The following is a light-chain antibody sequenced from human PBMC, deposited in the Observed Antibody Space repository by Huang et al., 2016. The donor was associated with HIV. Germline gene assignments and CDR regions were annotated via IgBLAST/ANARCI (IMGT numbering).Light chain of an antibody. CDR1: QAIKTS. CDR2: DSS. V-gene: IGKV3-15*01. Sequence: IVITQSPVTLSVSPGERATLSCGASQAIKTSLAWYQQRLGQPPRRLIYDSSARATGGPARFSGSGSGTNFTLTISSLQSEDFAVYYCQHYGNWPPWTFGPGTKVEMK. J-gene: IGKJ1*01. CDR3: QHYGNWPPWT.